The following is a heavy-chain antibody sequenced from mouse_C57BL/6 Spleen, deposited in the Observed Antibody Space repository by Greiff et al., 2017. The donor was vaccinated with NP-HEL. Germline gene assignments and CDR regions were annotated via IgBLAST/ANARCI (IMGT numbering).Heavy chain of an antibody. J-gene: IGHJ4*01. V-gene: IGHV1-55*01. Sequence: VQLQQPGAELVKPGASVKMSCKASGYTFTSYWITWVKQRPGQGLEWIGDIYPGSGSTNYNEKFKSKATLTVDTSSSTAYMQLRSLTSEDSAVYYCARGSPRYDCGSRDAMDYWGQGTSVTVAS. CDR3: ARGSPRYDCGSRDAMDY. CDR2: IYPGSGST. CDR1: GYTFTSYW. D-gene: IGHD1-1*01.